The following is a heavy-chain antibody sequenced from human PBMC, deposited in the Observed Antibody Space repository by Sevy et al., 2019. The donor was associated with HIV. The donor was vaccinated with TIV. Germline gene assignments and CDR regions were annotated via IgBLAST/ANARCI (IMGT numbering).Heavy chain of an antibody. CDR1: GFTFSSYS. V-gene: IGHV3-21*01. D-gene: IGHD2-2*01. Sequence: GGSLRLSCAASGFTFSSYSMNWVRQAPGKGLEWVSSISSSSSYIYHADSVKGRFTISRDNAKNSLYLQMNSLRAEDTAVYYCARRSGCNSASCSQYGLDVWGQGTTVTVSS. CDR3: ARRSGCNSASCSQYGLDV. J-gene: IGHJ6*02. CDR2: ISSSSSYI.